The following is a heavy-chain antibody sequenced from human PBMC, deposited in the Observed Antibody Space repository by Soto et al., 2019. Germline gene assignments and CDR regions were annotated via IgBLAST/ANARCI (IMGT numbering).Heavy chain of an antibody. CDR2: ISYDGSNK. CDR3: AVGPKVATIRGY. J-gene: IGHJ4*02. V-gene: IGHV3-30*03. D-gene: IGHD5-12*01. CDR1: GFTFSSYG. Sequence: GGSLRLSCAASGFTFSSYGMHWVRQAPGKGLEWVAVISYDGSNKYYADSVKGRFTISRDNSKNTLYLQMNSLRAEDTAVYYCAVGPKVATIRGYWGQGTLVTVSS.